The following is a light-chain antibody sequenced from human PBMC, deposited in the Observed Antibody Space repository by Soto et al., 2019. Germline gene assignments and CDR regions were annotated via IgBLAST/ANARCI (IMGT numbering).Light chain of an antibody. V-gene: IGKV3-20*01. CDR1: QSVSSN. CDR2: GAS. CDR3: QLYGISPQ. J-gene: IGKJ5*01. Sequence: EVVLTQSPATLSLSPGERATLSFRASQSVSSNLAWYQQKPGQAPRLLIYGASNRATGIPDRFSGSASGPDSTLTINRLEPEDFAVYYCQLYGISPQFGQGTRLEI.